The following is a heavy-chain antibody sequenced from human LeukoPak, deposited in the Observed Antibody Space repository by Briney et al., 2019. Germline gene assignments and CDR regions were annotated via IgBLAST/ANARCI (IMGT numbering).Heavy chain of an antibody. J-gene: IGHJ4*02. V-gene: IGHV1-3*01. CDR3: VTDSSTSSLGEFDY. D-gene: IGHD2-2*01. CDR1: GYTFTSYA. Sequence: GASVKVSCKASGYTFTSYAMHWVRQAPGQGLEWMGWINAGNGNTKYSQKFQGRVTMTEDTSTDTAYMELSSLRSEDTAVYYCVTDSSTSSLGEFDYWGQGILVTVSS. CDR2: INAGNGNT.